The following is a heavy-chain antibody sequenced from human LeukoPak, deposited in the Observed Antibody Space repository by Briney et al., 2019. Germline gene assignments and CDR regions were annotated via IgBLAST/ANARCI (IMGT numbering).Heavy chain of an antibody. J-gene: IGHJ4*02. V-gene: IGHV1-3*01. CDR1: GGTFSSYA. CDR3: ARDVSGSYSY. D-gene: IGHD1-26*01. Sequence: ASVKVSCKASGGTFSSYAISWVRQAPGQRLEWMGWINAGNGNTKYSQKFQGRVTITRDTSASTAYMELSSLRSEDTAVYYCARDVSGSYSYWGQGTLVTVSS. CDR2: INAGNGNT.